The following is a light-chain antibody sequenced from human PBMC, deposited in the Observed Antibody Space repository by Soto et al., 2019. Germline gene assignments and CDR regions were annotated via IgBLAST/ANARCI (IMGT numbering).Light chain of an antibody. V-gene: IGLV2-11*01. CDR3: CSYAGSYTYV. J-gene: IGLJ1*01. Sequence: QSALAQPPSASGSPGQSVAISCTGTSSDVGGYNYVSWYQQHPDKAPKVMIYDVSKRPSGVPDRFSGSKSGNTASLTISGLQAEDEADYYCCSYAGSYTYVFGSGTKVTVL. CDR2: DVS. CDR1: SSDVGGYNY.